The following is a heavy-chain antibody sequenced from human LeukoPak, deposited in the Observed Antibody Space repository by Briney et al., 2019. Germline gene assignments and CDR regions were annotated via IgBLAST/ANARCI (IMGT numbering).Heavy chain of an antibody. D-gene: IGHD2-2*01. Sequence: GGSLRLSCAASGFTFSTFAMTWVRQAPGKGLEWVSVISGSGDSTYYADSVKGRFTISRDNSKNTLYLQMNSLRADDTAVYYCARSPTAINGYFDPWGQGTLVTVSS. CDR3: ARSPTAINGYFDP. CDR2: ISGSGDST. J-gene: IGHJ5*02. V-gene: IGHV3-23*01. CDR1: GFTFSTFA.